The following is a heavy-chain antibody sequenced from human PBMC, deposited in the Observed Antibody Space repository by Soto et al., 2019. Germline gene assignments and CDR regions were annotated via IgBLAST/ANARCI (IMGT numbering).Heavy chain of an antibody. D-gene: IGHD6-19*01. CDR2: IIPILGIA. J-gene: IGHJ1*01. CDR1: GGTFSIYT. Sequence: ASVKVSFKASGGTFSIYTISWVRQAPGQGLEWMGRIIPILGIANYAQKFQGRVTITADKSTSTAYMELSSLRSEDTAVYYCARVYSSGWPEPEYFQHWGQGTLVTVSS. CDR3: ARVYSSGWPEPEYFQH. V-gene: IGHV1-69*02.